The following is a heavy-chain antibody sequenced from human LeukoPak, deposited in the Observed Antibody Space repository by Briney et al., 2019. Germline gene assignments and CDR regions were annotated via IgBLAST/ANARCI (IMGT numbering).Heavy chain of an antibody. D-gene: IGHD1-26*01. V-gene: IGHV4-59*01. Sequence: SETLSLTCTVSGGSISSFHWSWIRQPPGKGLEHIGNIYDSGSTYYNPSLKSRVTISVDTSKNQFSLKLSSVTAANTAVYYCARTYSGRSYYFDCWGQGTLVTVSS. CDR3: ARTYSGRSYYFDC. CDR2: IYDSGST. J-gene: IGHJ4*02. CDR1: GGSISSFH.